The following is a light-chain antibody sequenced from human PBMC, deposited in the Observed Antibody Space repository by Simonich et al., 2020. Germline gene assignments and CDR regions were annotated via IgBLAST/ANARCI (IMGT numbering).Light chain of an antibody. V-gene: IGLV5-45*01. Sequence: QAVLTQPASLSASPGASASLTCTLRRGINVGTYRIYWYQQKPGSPPQYLLRYKSDSDKPQGYGVPSRFSGSKDASAKAGILLLSGLQSEDEADYYCMIWHSSAVVFGGGTKLTVL. CDR1: RGINVGTYR. J-gene: IGLJ2*01. CDR2: YKSDSDK. CDR3: MIWHSSAVV.